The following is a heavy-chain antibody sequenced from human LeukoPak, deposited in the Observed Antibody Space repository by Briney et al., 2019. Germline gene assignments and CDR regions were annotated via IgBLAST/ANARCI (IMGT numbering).Heavy chain of an antibody. J-gene: IGHJ5*02. D-gene: IGHD5-12*01. CDR2: IIPILGIA. CDR1: GGTFSSYA. CDR3: LYSGYDYQVNNNWFDA. Sequence: SVTVSCTASGGTFSSYAISWVRQAPGQGLEWMGRIIPILGIANDAQKFQGRVTITADKSTSAAYMELSRMRSEDAAVYYCLYSGYDYQVNNNWFDAWGQGTLVTVSS. V-gene: IGHV1-69*04.